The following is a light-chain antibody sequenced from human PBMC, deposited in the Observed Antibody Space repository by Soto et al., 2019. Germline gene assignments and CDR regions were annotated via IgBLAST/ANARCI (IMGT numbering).Light chain of an antibody. V-gene: IGLV2-23*02. CDR3: CANLGGNTLL. CDR1: ISDVGTFDL. Sequence: QSALTQPASVSGSPGQSITISCTGTISDVGTFDLVSWYQHHPGKAPKLMLYEVRKRPSGVSNRFSGSKSGNTASLTISGLQAEDEGDYYCCANLGGNTLLFGGGTKLTVL. CDR2: EVR. J-gene: IGLJ3*02.